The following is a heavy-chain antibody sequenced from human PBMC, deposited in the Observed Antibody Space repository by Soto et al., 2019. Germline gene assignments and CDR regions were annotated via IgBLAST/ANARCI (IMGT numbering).Heavy chain of an antibody. CDR1: GFTFSSYW. CDR2: IKQDGSEN. CDR3: ATAGIYRFDN. Sequence: GGSLRLSCAASGFTFSSYWMSWVRQAPGKGLEWVANIKQDGSENYYVDSVRGRFTISRDNAKNSLYLQMNILRVEDTAVYFCATAGIYRFDNWGLGTLVTVSS. V-gene: IGHV3-7*01. J-gene: IGHJ4*02. D-gene: IGHD1-1*01.